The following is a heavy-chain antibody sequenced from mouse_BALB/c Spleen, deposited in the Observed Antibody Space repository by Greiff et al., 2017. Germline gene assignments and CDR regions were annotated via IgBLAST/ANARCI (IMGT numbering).Heavy chain of an antibody. D-gene: IGHD1-1*01. V-gene: IGHV5-12-1*01. CDR2: ISSGGGST. CDR3: ARRLGYCSSPSYWYFDV. J-gene: IGHJ1*01. CDR1: GFAFSSYD. Sequence: EVMLVESGGGLVKPGGSLKLSCAASGFAFSSYDMSWVRQTPEKRLEWVAYISSGGGSTYYPDTVKGRFTISRDNAKNTLYLQMSSLKSEDTAMYYCARRLGYCSSPSYWYFDVWGAGTTVTVSS.